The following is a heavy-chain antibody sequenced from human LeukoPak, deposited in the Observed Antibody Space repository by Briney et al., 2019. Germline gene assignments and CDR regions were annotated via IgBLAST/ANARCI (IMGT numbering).Heavy chain of an antibody. CDR2: ISGSGGST. CDR1: GFTFSSYA. Sequence: GGSLRLSCAASGFTFSSYAMSWVRQAPGKGLEWVSAISGSGGSTYYADSVKGRFTISRDNSKNTLYLQMNSLRAEDTAVYYCARGDRDSSGWIFDYWGQGTLVTVSS. V-gene: IGHV3-23*01. CDR3: ARGDRDSSGWIFDY. D-gene: IGHD6-19*01. J-gene: IGHJ4*02.